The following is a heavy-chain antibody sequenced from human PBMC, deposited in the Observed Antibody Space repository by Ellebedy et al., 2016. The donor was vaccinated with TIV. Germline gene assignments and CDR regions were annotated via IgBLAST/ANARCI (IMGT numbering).Heavy chain of an antibody. CDR2: IDPSDSYT. V-gene: IGHV5-10-1*01. CDR1: GYSFTSYW. D-gene: IGHD5-24*01. CDR3: ARRAGGYNQYYYYYGMDV. J-gene: IGHJ6*02. Sequence: GESLKISCKGSGYSFTSYWISWVRQMPGKGLEWMGRIDPSDSYTNYSPSFQGHVTISADKSISTAYLQWSSLKASDTAMYYCARRAGGYNQYYYYYGMDVWGQGTTVTVSS.